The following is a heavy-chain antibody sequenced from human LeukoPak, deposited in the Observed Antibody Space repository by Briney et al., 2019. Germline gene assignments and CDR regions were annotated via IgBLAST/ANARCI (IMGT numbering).Heavy chain of an antibody. CDR2: ISSTVINT. D-gene: IGHD3-3*01. J-gene: IGHJ4*02. CDR1: GFTFSNYA. V-gene: IGHV3-23*01. CDR3: AKGTVRFLEWSQRGYFDY. Sequence: PGASLRLSCAASGFTFSNYAMTWVRQAPGKGLEWVSSISSTVINTYNADSVKGRFTISRDNSKNTLYLQMNSLRADDTAIYYCAKGTVRFLEWSQRGYFDYWGQGILVTVSS.